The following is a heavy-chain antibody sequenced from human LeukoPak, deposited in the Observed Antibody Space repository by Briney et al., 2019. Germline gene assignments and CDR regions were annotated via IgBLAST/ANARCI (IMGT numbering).Heavy chain of an antibody. Sequence: PSETLSLTCTVSGGSISSYYWSWIRQPPGKGLEWIGYIYYSGSTNYNPSLKSRVTISVDTSKNQFSLKLSSVTAADTAVYYCARGEGYDFWSGLPLYWGQGTLVTVSS. D-gene: IGHD3-3*01. J-gene: IGHJ4*02. CDR1: GGSISSYY. CDR3: ARGEGYDFWSGLPLY. CDR2: IYYSGST. V-gene: IGHV4-59*01.